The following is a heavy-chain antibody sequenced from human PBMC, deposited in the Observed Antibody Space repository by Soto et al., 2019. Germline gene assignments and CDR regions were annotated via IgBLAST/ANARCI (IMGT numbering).Heavy chain of an antibody. CDR3: ARSQGSSTSLEIYYYYYYGMDV. D-gene: IGHD2-2*01. Sequence: QVQLVQSGAEVKKPGSSVKVSCKASGGTFGSYAISWVRQAPGQGLEWMGGIIPIPGTANYAQKIQGRVTIAEDESTSTAYMELSSLRSEDTAVYYCARSQGSSTSLEIYYYYYYGMDVWGQGTTVTVSS. J-gene: IGHJ6*02. CDR2: IIPIPGTA. CDR1: GGTFGSYA. V-gene: IGHV1-69*01.